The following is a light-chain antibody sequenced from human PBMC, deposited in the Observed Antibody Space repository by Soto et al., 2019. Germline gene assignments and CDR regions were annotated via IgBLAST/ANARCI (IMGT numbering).Light chain of an antibody. CDR1: QSVSSN. V-gene: IGKV3-15*01. CDR2: GAS. CDR3: QQYNNGWT. Sequence: EIVMTQSPATLSVSPGERATLSCRATQSVSSNLAWYQRKHGQAPRLLIYGASTRATGLPARFSGSGSGTEFTLTISSMQPEDFAVYYCQQYNNGWTFGQGTKV. J-gene: IGKJ1*01.